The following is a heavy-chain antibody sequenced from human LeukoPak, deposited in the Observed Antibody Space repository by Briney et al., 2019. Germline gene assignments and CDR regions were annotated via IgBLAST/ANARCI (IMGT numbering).Heavy chain of an antibody. Sequence: GGSLRLSCATSGFAFSTSWMHWVRQAPGKGLVWVSRINTDGNTRDYADSVKGRFTISRDNAKNTLYLQMNSLRADDTAVYYCVRDMGYYDKVWGQGTLVTVSS. CDR2: INTDGNTR. CDR1: GFAFSTSW. V-gene: IGHV3-74*01. CDR3: VRDMGYYDKV. J-gene: IGHJ4*02. D-gene: IGHD3-22*01.